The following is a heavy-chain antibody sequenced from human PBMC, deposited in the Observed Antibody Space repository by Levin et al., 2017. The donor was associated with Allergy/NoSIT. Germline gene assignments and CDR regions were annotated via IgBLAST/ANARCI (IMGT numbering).Heavy chain of an antibody. CDR2: TSYDGTDR. J-gene: IGHJ3*02. CDR1: GFSFNDYA. V-gene: IGHV3-30-3*01. Sequence: GGSLRLSCVASGFSFNDYAMHWVRQAPGTGLEWVAITSYDGTDRYYADSVMGRFTISRDNAKNTLFLQMNSLRPEDTALYYCARAKAPKQPKGALDIWGQGTMVTVSS. CDR3: ARAKAPKQPKGALDI. D-gene: IGHD6-13*01.